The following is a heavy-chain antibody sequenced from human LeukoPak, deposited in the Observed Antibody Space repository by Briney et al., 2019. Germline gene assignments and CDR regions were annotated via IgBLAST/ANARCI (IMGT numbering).Heavy chain of an antibody. Sequence: ASVKVSCKASGYTFTSYAMNWVRQAPGQGLEWMGIINPSGGSTSYAQKFQGRVTMTRDMSTSTVYMELSSLRSEDTAVYYCARDGMSDDFWSYYYYYYYMDVWGKGTTVTVSS. CDR2: INPSGGST. J-gene: IGHJ6*03. D-gene: IGHD3-3*01. V-gene: IGHV1-46*01. CDR3: ARDGMSDDFWSYYYYYYYMDV. CDR1: GYTFTSYA.